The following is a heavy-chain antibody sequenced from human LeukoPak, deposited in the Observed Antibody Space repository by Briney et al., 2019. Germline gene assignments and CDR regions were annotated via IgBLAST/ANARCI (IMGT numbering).Heavy chain of an antibody. V-gene: IGHV4-4*07. CDR2: IYISGTT. D-gene: IGHD2-2*02. CDR3: ARGLYRYGRSTFDY. J-gene: IGHJ4*02. Sequence: SETLSLTCTVSGGSISSYYWSWIRQPAGKGLEWIGRIYISGTTNYNPSLKSRVTMSVDTSNNQFSLKLSSVTAADTAVYYCARGLYRYGRSTFDYWGQGTLVTVSS. CDR1: GGSISSYY.